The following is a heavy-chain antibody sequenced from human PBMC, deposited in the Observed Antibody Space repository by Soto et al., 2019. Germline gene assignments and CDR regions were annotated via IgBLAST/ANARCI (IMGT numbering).Heavy chain of an antibody. CDR2: INHSGSA. V-gene: IGHV4-30-2*01. CDR3: ARGLITGSHYSGGWYYFDS. D-gene: IGHD6-19*01. Sequence: SETLSLTCAVSGGSVSSSGYSWGWIRQPPGKGLEWIGQINHSGSASHNPSLKSRVTISVRTSNSQFSLELSSVTAADTAVYFCARGLITGSHYSGGWYYFDSWGQGTQVTVS. J-gene: IGHJ4*02. CDR1: GGSVSSSGYS.